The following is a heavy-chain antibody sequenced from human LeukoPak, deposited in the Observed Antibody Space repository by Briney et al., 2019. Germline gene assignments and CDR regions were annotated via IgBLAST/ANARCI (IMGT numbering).Heavy chain of an antibody. Sequence: SETLSLTCAVSGGSISSSNWWSWVRQPPGKGLEWIGEIYHSGSTNYNPSLKSRVTISVDKSKNQFSLKLSSVTAADTAVYHCARARYYDSSGSDYWGQGTLVTVSS. D-gene: IGHD3-22*01. J-gene: IGHJ4*02. CDR2: IYHSGST. CDR3: ARARYYDSSGSDY. V-gene: IGHV4-4*02. CDR1: GGSISSSNW.